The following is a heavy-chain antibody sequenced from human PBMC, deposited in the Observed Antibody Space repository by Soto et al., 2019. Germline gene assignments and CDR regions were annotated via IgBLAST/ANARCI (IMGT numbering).Heavy chain of an antibody. CDR2: IWYDGSNK. CDR1: GFTFSSYG. V-gene: IGHV3-33*01. D-gene: IGHD4-17*01. Sequence: PGGSLRLSCAASGFTFSSYGMHWVRQAPGKGLEWVAVIWYDGSNKYYADSVKGRFTISRDNSKNTLYLQMNSLRAEDTAVYYCARDHYGVYGLVNYGMDVWGQGTTVTVSS. CDR3: ARDHYGVYGLVNYGMDV. J-gene: IGHJ6*02.